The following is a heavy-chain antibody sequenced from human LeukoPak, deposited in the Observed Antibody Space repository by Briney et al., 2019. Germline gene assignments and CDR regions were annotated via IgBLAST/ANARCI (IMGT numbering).Heavy chain of an antibody. V-gene: IGHV3-21*01. CDR3: TRDQGAGTYRSFGMDV. J-gene: IGHJ6*02. CDR1: GFTFSTYS. CDR2: ISSTSTYT. Sequence: PGGSLRLSCAASGFTFSTYSMSWVRQAPGKGLEWVSSISSTSTYTFYADSVKGRFTISKDNAKSSLYLQMNSLRAEDTAIYHCTRDQGAGTYRSFGMDVWGQGTSVTVSS. D-gene: IGHD3-10*01.